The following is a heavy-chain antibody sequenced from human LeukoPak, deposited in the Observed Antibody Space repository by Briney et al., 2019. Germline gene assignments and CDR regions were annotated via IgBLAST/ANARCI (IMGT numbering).Heavy chain of an antibody. CDR3: ARGGGSSWYGRGIDY. D-gene: IGHD6-13*01. Sequence: PGGSLRLSCAASGFTVSSNYMSWVRQPPGKGLEWIGEINHSGSTDYNPSLKSRVTISVDTSKNQFSLRVSSVTAADTAVFYCARGGGSSWYGRGIDYWGQGTLVTVSS. J-gene: IGHJ4*02. CDR1: GFTVSSNY. V-gene: IGHV4-34*01. CDR2: INHSGST.